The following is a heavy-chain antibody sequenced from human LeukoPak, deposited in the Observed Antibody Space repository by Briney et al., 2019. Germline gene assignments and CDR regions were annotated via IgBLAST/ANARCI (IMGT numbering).Heavy chain of an antibody. V-gene: IGHV3-33*01. D-gene: IGHD2-15*01. CDR3: ARDIGYCSGGSCYSYYYYGMDV. CDR2: IWYDGSNK. CDR1: GFTFSSYG. Sequence: GSLRLSCAASGFTFSSYGMHWVRQAPGKGLEWVAVIWYDGSNKYHADSVKGRFTTSRDNSKNTLYLQMNSLRAEDTAVYYCARDIGYCSGGSCYSYYYYGMDVWGQGTTVTVSS. J-gene: IGHJ6*02.